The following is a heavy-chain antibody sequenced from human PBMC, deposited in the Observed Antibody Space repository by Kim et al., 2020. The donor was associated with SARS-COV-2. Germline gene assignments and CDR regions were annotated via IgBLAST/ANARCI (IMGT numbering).Heavy chain of an antibody. D-gene: IGHD2-2*01. CDR1: GGSISSGDYY. J-gene: IGHJ4*02. CDR3: ASGVGVPAATSIDY. Sequence: SETLSLTCTVSGGSISSGDYYWSWIRQPPGKGLEWIGYIYYSGSTYYNPSLKSRVTISVDTSKNQFSLKLSSVTAADTAVYYCASGVGVPAATSIDYWGQGTLVTVSS. CDR2: IYYSGST. V-gene: IGHV4-30-4*01.